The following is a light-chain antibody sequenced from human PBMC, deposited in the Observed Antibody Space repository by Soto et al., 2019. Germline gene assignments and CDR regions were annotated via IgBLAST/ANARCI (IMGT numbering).Light chain of an antibody. J-gene: IGKJ5*01. CDR3: QKYGSSGTV. Sequence: EIVLTQSPGTLSLSPGERATLSCRASQSVTSNYLGWYQQKPGQAPRLLIYGASTRATGIPDRFSGSGSGTDFTLTISRLEPEDFAVYYCQKYGSSGTVFGQGTRLEIK. CDR2: GAS. CDR1: QSVTSNY. V-gene: IGKV3-20*01.